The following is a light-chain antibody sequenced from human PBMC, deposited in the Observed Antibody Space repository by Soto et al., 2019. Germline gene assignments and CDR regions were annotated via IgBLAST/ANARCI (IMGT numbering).Light chain of an antibody. CDR2: GAS. Sequence: EIVMPPSPATLSVSPGESATLSCRASQSVSSNLAWYQQKPGQAPRLLIYGASSRATGIPDRFSGSGSGTDFTLTINSLEPEDFAVYYCQQYAGSPRTFGQGTKVDIK. CDR3: QQYAGSPRT. CDR1: QSVSSN. V-gene: IGKV3D-15*01. J-gene: IGKJ1*01.